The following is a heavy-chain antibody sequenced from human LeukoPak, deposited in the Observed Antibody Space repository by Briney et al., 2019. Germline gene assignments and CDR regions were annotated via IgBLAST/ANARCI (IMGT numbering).Heavy chain of an antibody. CDR1: GYTFTSYG. D-gene: IGHD2-15*01. Sequence: ASVKVSCKASGYTFTSYGISWVRQAPGQGLEWMGWISAYNSNTNYAQKLQGRVTMTTDTSTITAYMELRSLRSEDTAVYYCARLSLLSTVYYYYGMDVWGQGTTVTVSS. CDR2: ISAYNSNT. V-gene: IGHV1-18*01. CDR3: ARLSLLSTVYYYYGMDV. J-gene: IGHJ6*02.